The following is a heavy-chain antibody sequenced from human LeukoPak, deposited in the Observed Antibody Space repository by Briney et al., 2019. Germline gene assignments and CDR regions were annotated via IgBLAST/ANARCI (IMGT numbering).Heavy chain of an antibody. J-gene: IGHJ4*02. D-gene: IGHD3-10*01. Sequence: GASVKVSCKASGYSFSSYYMHWVRQAPGQGLEWMGIINASGGSTTYAQKFQGRVSMTTDTSTNTVCMELRSLTSDDTAVYYCARGAGSVSYPQFDYWGQGTLVTVSS. CDR2: INASGGST. V-gene: IGHV1-46*01. CDR1: GYSFSSYY. CDR3: ARGAGSVSYPQFDY.